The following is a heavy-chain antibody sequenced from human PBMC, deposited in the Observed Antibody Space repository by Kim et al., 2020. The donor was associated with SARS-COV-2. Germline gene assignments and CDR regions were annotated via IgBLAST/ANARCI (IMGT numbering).Heavy chain of an antibody. CDR2: IYSGGRT. Sequence: GGSLRLSCAASGFIVSSNYMSWVRQAPGKGLEWVSIIYSGGRTYYADSVKGRFTISRDNSKNTLYLQMNSLRAEDTAVYYCARWKGYSYGNGFDYCGQGTLVTVSS. V-gene: IGHV3-53*01. J-gene: IGHJ4*02. CDR3: ARWKGYSYGNGFDY. D-gene: IGHD5-18*01. CDR1: GFIVSSNY.